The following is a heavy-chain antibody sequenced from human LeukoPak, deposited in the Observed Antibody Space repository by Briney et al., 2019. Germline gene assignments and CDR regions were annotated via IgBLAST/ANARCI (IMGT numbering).Heavy chain of an antibody. CDR3: ARDLSSGWYNWFDP. V-gene: IGHV3-74*01. J-gene: IGHJ5*02. CDR2: INSDGSST. Sequence: GGSLRLSCAASGFTFSSYGMSWVRQAPGKGLVWVSRINSDGSSTSYADSVKGRFTISRDNAKNTLYLQMNSLRAEDTAVYYCARDLSSGWYNWFDPWGQGTLVTVSS. CDR1: GFTFSSYG. D-gene: IGHD6-19*01.